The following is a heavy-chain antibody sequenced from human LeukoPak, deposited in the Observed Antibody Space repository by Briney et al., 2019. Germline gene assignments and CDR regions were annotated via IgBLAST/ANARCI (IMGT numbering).Heavy chain of an antibody. Sequence: GGSLRLSCAASGFTFSIYWMSWVRQAPGKGLEWVANIKQDGSEKYYVDSVKGRFTISRDNAKNSLYLQMNSLRAEDTAVYYCARDLTVYYYDSSGLEHWGQGTLVTVSS. J-gene: IGHJ1*01. V-gene: IGHV3-7*04. CDR3: ARDLTVYYYDSSGLEH. D-gene: IGHD3-22*01. CDR1: GFTFSIYW. CDR2: IKQDGSEK.